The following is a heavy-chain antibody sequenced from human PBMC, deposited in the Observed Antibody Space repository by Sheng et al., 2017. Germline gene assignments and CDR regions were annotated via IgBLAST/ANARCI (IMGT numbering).Heavy chain of an antibody. J-gene: IGHJ6*02. Sequence: EVQLVETGGGLIQPGGSLRLSCAASGFTVSSNYMSWVRQAPGKGLEWVSVIYSGGSTYYADSVKGRFTISRDNSKNTLYLQMNSLRAEDTAVYYCASLAGVVVPAALTYGMDVWGQGTTVTVSS. CDR2: IYSGGST. CDR1: GFTVSSNY. V-gene: IGHV3-53*02. CDR3: ASLAGVVVPAALTYGMDV. D-gene: IGHD2-2*01.